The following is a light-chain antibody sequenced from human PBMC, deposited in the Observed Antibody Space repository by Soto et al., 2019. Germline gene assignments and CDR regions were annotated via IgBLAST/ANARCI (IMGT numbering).Light chain of an antibody. J-gene: IGLJ2*01. Sequence: QSVLTQPPSVSAAPGQTVTISCSGSSANIGSNYVSWYQHLPGTAPKLVIYDSDRRPSEIPDRFSGSKSGTSATLDITGLQTGDEADYDCGAWDGSLSVVLFGGGTKLTVL. V-gene: IGLV1-51*01. CDR2: DSD. CDR1: SANIGSNY. CDR3: GAWDGSLSVVL.